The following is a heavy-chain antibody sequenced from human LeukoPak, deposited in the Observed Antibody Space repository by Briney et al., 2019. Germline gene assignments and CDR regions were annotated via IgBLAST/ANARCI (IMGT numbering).Heavy chain of an antibody. CDR2: IIPIFGTA. CDR1: GGTSSSYA. D-gene: IGHD6-6*01. V-gene: IGHV1-69*13. Sequence: SVKLSCKASGGTSSSYAISWVRQAPGQGLKWMGGIIPIFGTANYAQKFQGRVTITADESTSTAYMELSSLRSEDTAVYYCARGREYSSSSYFDYWGQGTLVTVSS. CDR3: ARGREYSSSSYFDY. J-gene: IGHJ4*02.